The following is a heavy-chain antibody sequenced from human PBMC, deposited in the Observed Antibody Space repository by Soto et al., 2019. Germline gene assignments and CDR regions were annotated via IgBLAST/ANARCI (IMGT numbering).Heavy chain of an antibody. Sequence: EVQLVESGGGLVQPGGSLRLSCAASGFTLSSYSINWVRQAPGKGLEWVSYISGSGSSVFYADSVRGRFTISRDNAKSSLYLQMDSLRDDDTAVYYCARSLGGYYYFGMDVWGQGTTVTVSS. CDR2: ISGSGSSV. D-gene: IGHD3-16*01. CDR3: ARSLGGYYYFGMDV. J-gene: IGHJ6*02. V-gene: IGHV3-48*02. CDR1: GFTLSSYS.